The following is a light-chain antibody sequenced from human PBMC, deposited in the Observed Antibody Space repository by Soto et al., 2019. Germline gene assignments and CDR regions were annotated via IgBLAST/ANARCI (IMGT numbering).Light chain of an antibody. V-gene: IGKV2-24*01. CDR1: QSLVHSDGNTY. CDR3: MQATHFTRT. J-gene: IGKJ1*01. Sequence: DIVMTQTPLSSPVTLGQSASISCRSSQSLVHSDGNTYLSWLHQRPGQPPRLVIHKVSNRFSGVSERFSSSEAGKDSTQRISRVEAEYVVYYYCMQATHFTRTFGQGTKVEIK. CDR2: KVS.